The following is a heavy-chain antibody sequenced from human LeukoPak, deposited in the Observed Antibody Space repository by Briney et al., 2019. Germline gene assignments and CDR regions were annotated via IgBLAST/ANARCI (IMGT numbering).Heavy chain of an antibody. D-gene: IGHD2-21*02. CDR3: GLVTPGNWWFDP. Sequence: ASVKVSCKASESMFTYYHMHWVRQAPGQGLEWMGWINRNSGDTKYAQKFRGRVTMTRGTSISTTYMELTSLRSDDTAVYYCGLVTPGNWWFDPWGQGTLVTVSS. CDR2: INRNSGDT. CDR1: ESMFTYYH. J-gene: IGHJ5*02. V-gene: IGHV1-2*02.